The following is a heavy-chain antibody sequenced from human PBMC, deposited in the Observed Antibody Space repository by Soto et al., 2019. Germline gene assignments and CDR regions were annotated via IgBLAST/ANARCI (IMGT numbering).Heavy chain of an antibody. J-gene: IGHJ5*02. CDR2: IYYSGST. CDR1: GGSVSSGSYY. Sequence: PSETLSLTCTVSGGSVSSGSYYWSWIRQPPGKGLEWIGYIYYSGSTNYNPSLKSRVTISVDTSKNQFSLKLSSVTAADTAVYYCARGLRFLEWLHGNWFDPWGQGTLVTVSS. CDR3: ARGLRFLEWLHGNWFDP. V-gene: IGHV4-61*01. D-gene: IGHD3-3*01.